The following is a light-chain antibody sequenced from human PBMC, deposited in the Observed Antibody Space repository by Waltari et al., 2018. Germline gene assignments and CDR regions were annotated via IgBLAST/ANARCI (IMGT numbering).Light chain of an antibody. CDR1: QSISSN. V-gene: IGKV3-15*01. CDR2: GAS. J-gene: IGKJ1*01. Sequence: EIVMTQSPDTLSVSPGERATLSCRASQSISSNLAWYQQKPGQAPRPLINGASTRATGIPARFSGSGSGTEFTLTISSLQSEDFAVYYCQQYNDWPRTFGQGTKVEIK. CDR3: QQYNDWPRT.